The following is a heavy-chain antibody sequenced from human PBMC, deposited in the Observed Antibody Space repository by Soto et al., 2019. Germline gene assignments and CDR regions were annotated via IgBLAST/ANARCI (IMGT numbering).Heavy chain of an antibody. J-gene: IGHJ6*02. CDR3: AKNGQPPYYYYGMDV. D-gene: IGHD2-8*01. CDR1: GYTFTRYG. V-gene: IGHV1-18*01. Sequence: ASVKVSCKASGYTFTRYGISWVRQAPGQGLEWMGWISGYNGDTNYAQKFQGGVTMTVDTSTTTAFMELTSLTSDDRAVYYCAKNGQPPYYYYGMDVWGQGTTVTVS. CDR2: ISGYNGDT.